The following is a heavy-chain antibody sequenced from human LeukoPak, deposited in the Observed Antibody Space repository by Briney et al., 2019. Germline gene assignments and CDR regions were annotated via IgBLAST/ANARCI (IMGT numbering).Heavy chain of an antibody. CDR3: ARDWVTGTTNSYYYYGMDV. Sequence: GASVKVSCKPSGYTFTIYYMHWVRQAPRQGLEWRGIINPSGGSTSYAQKFQGRVTMTRDTSTSTVYMELSSLRSEDTAVYYCARDWVTGTTNSYYYYGMDVWGQGTTVTVSS. D-gene: IGHD1-7*01. CDR2: INPSGGST. V-gene: IGHV1-46*01. CDR1: GYTFTIYY. J-gene: IGHJ6*02.